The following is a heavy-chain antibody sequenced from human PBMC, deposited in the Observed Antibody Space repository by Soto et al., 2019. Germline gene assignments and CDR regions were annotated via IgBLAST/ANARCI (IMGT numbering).Heavy chain of an antibody. Sequence: GGSLRLSCAASGFTFSSYAMSWVRQAPGKGLEWVSAISGSGGSTYYADSVKGRFTISRDNSKNTLYLQMNSLRAEDTAVYYCAKDLSGYSGPEYFAYWGQGSLVTVSS. CDR3: AKDLSGYSGPEYFAY. CDR1: GFTFSSYA. CDR2: ISGSGGST. J-gene: IGHJ4*02. V-gene: IGHV3-23*01. D-gene: IGHD6-13*01.